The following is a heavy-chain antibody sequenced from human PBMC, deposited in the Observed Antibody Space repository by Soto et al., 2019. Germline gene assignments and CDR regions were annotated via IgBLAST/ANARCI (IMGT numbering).Heavy chain of an antibody. CDR3: ARDAGLPGSYWNWFDP. D-gene: IGHD3-10*01. J-gene: IGHJ5*02. V-gene: IGHV4-61*01. Sequence: PSETLSLTCIVSGGSISSSSYYWGWIRQPPGKGLEWIGYIYYSGSTNYNPSLKSRVTISVDTSKNQFSLKLSSVTAADTAVYYCARDAGLPGSYWNWFDPWGQGTLVTVSS. CDR1: GGSISSSSYY. CDR2: IYYSGST.